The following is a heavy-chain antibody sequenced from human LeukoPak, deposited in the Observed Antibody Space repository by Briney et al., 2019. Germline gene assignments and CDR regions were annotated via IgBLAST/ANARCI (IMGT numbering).Heavy chain of an antibody. CDR1: GFTFSSYS. CDR3: ARDSDWSPNHFDY. CDR2: ISSSSSTI. V-gene: IGHV3-48*01. Sequence: PGGSLRLSCAASGFTFSSYSMNWVRQAPGKGLEWVSYISSSSSTIFYADSVKGRFTISRDNAKNSLYLQMNSLRAEDTAVYYCARDSDWSPNHFDYWGQGTLVTVSS. D-gene: IGHD3/OR15-3a*01. J-gene: IGHJ4*02.